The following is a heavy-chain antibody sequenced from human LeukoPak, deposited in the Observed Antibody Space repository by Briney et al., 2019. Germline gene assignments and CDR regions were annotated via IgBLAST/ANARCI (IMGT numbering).Heavy chain of an antibody. CDR1: GGSISSDY. D-gene: IGHD1-26*01. V-gene: IGHV4-59*08. CDR3: ARHIGGYYFDY. Sequence: SETLSLTCTVSGGSISSDYWSWIRQPPGKGLEWIGYIYYGGSTNYNPSLKSRVTISLDTSKSQFSLKLSSVTAADTAVYYCARHIGGYYFDYWGQGILVTVSS. CDR2: IYYGGST. J-gene: IGHJ4*02.